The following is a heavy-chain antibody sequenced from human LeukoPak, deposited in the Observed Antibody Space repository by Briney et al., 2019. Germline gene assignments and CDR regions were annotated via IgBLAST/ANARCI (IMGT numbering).Heavy chain of an antibody. CDR3: AREGDYGDYFDY. V-gene: IGHV3-74*01. J-gene: IGHJ4*02. D-gene: IGHD4-17*01. Sequence: GCALRLYCADSGFTFTSYWRHWARQDPGKGLVWVSRITNDGSSTSHADSVKGRFTISRDNAKNTLYLQMNSLRAEDTAVYYCAREGDYGDYFDYWGQGTLVTVSS. CDR2: ITNDGSST. CDR1: GFTFTSYW.